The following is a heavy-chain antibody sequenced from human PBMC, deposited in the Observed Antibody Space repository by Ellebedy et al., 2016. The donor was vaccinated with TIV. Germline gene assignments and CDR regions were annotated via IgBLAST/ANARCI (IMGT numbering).Heavy chain of an antibody. CDR1: GGTFSRHA. D-gene: IGHD5-18*01. V-gene: IGHV1-69*13. CDR3: ASGHTDMIYDYFDY. J-gene: IGHJ4*02. Sequence: SVKVSXXASGGTFSRHAISWVRQAPGQGLEWLGGIIPFFGTANYAQKFQGRVTVTADESTSTAYMELSSLRSEDTAVYYCASGHTDMIYDYFDYWGQGTLVTVSS. CDR2: IIPFFGTA.